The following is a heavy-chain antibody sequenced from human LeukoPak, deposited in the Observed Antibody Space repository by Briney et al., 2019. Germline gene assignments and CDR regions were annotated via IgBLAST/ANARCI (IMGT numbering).Heavy chain of an antibody. CDR3: ARRAVVTAIDY. CDR2: IYYSGST. CDR1: GGSISSSSYY. D-gene: IGHD2-21*02. V-gene: IGHV4-39*07. J-gene: IGHJ4*02. Sequence: SETLSHTCKVSGGSISSSSYYWGWIRQPPGKGLEWIGSIYYSGSTYYNPSLKSRVTISVDTSKNQFSLKLSSVTAADTAVYYCARRAVVTAIDYWGQGTLVTVSS.